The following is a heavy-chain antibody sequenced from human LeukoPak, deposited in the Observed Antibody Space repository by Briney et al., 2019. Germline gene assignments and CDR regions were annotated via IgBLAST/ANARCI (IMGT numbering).Heavy chain of an antibody. Sequence: SETLSLTCTVSGGSISSYDWSWIRQPPGKGLEWIGYIYYSGSTNYNPSLKSRVTISVDTSKNQFSLKLSSVTAADTAVYYCASSSLWGATLDYWGQGTLVTVSS. CDR2: IYYSGST. V-gene: IGHV4-59*01. CDR3: ASSSLWGATLDY. D-gene: IGHD1-26*01. CDR1: GGSISSYD. J-gene: IGHJ4*02.